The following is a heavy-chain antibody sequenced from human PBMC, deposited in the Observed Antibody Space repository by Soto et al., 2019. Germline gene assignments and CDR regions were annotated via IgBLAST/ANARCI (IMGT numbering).Heavy chain of an antibody. CDR3: ARDGLLFSGPYRPSRFDY. CDR2: IKHDTSEA. D-gene: IGHD3-16*02. Sequence: PVGSLRLSCAASGFKFSDYWMSWVRQAPGKGLEWVGNIKHDTSEAHYADSVKGRFTITRDNIKNFLFLQMNGLRSDDTASYYCARDGLLFSGPYRPSRFDYWGLGTLVTVS. CDR1: GFKFSDYW. J-gene: IGHJ4*02. V-gene: IGHV3-7*03.